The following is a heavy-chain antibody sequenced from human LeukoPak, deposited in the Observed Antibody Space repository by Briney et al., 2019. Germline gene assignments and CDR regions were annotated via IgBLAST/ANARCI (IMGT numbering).Heavy chain of an antibody. CDR3: ARDRGRYYMDV. V-gene: IGHV3-48*01. CDR1: GFTFSSYS. J-gene: IGHJ6*03. CDR2: ISSSSSSI. Sequence: GGSLRLSCAASGFTFSSYSMNWVRQAPGKGLEWVSYISSSSSSIYYADSVKGRFTISRDNAKNSLYLQMNSLRAGDTAVYYCARDRGRYYMDVWGKGTTVTISS. D-gene: IGHD6-25*01.